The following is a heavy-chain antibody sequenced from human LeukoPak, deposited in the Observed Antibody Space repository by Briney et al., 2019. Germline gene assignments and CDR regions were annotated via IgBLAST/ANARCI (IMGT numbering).Heavy chain of an antibody. CDR2: ISSSSSYI. CDR1: GFTFSSYS. V-gene: IGHV3-21*01. D-gene: IGHD2-15*01. Sequence: TAGGSLRLSCAASGFTFSSYSMNWVRQAPGKGLEWVSSISSSSSYIYYADSVKGRFTISRDNAKNLLYLQMNSLRAEDTAVYYCARQSELGYCSGGSCYDYFDYWGQGTLVTVSS. J-gene: IGHJ4*02. CDR3: ARQSELGYCSGGSCYDYFDY.